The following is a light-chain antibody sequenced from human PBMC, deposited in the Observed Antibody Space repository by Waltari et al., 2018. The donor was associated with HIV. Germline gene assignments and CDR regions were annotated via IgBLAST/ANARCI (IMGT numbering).Light chain of an antibody. CDR2: EVS. Sequence: QSALTQPASVSGSPGQSITISCTGTSSDVGGFNSVSRYQQHPGKAPKLMIYEVSNRPSGVSNPFPGSKSGNTTSLTISGLQAEDEADYYCSSYTSSSTLGYVVFGGGTKLTVL. J-gene: IGLJ2*01. CDR1: SSDVGGFNS. V-gene: IGLV2-14*01. CDR3: SSYTSSSTLGYVV.